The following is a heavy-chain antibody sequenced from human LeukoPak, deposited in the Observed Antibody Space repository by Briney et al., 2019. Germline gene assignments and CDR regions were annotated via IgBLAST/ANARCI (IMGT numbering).Heavy chain of an antibody. J-gene: IGHJ5*02. CDR1: GGSISSSSYY. Sequence: SETLSLTCTVSGGSISSSSYYWSWIRQPPGKGLEWIGEINHSGSTNYNPSLKSRVTISVDTSKNQFSLKLSSVTAADTAVYYCARGRGEPWGQGTLVTVSS. V-gene: IGHV4-39*07. CDR2: INHSGST. D-gene: IGHD3-10*01. CDR3: ARGRGEP.